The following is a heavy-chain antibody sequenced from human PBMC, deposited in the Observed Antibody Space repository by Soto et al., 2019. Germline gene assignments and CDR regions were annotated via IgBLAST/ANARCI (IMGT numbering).Heavy chain of an antibody. CDR3: ARQGGLTTVAKQYFQH. CDR2: IIPIFGTA. V-gene: IGHV1-69*12. J-gene: IGHJ1*01. D-gene: IGHD4-17*01. CDR1: GGTFSSYA. Sequence: QVQLVQSGAEVKKPGSSVKVSCKASGGTFSSYAISWVRQAPGQGLEWMGGIIPIFGTANYAQKFQGRVTITADGCTSTAYMELSSLRSEDTAVYYCARQGGLTTVAKQYFQHWGQGTLVTVSS.